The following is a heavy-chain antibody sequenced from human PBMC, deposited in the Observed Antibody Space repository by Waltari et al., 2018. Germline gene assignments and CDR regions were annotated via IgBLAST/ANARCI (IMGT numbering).Heavy chain of an antibody. CDR2: IIPILGLA. J-gene: IGHJ6*02. CDR1: GGTFSSYA. Sequence: QVQLVQSGAEVKKPGSSVKVSCKASGGTFSSYAISWVRQAPGQGLEWMGRIIPILGLANYAQKFQGRVTITADKSTSTAYMELSSLRSEDTAVYYCAREDTSSIAAPDYYYGMDVWGQGTTVTVSS. D-gene: IGHD6-6*01. CDR3: AREDTSSIAAPDYYYGMDV. V-gene: IGHV1-69*09.